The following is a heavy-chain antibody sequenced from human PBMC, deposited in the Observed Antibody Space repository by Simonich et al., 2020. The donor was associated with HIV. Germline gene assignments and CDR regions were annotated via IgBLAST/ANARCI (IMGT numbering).Heavy chain of an antibody. CDR1: GGSFSGYY. Sequence: QVHLQQWGAGLLKPSETLSLTCAVYGGSFSGYYWNWIRQPPGKGLGWIGEINHSGGTNYNPSLKSRVTISVDTSKNQFSLKLSSVTAADTAMYYCTRRSGYDFDYWGQGTLVTVSS. J-gene: IGHJ4*02. D-gene: IGHD5-12*01. CDR2: INHSGGT. V-gene: IGHV4-34*01. CDR3: TRRSGYDFDY.